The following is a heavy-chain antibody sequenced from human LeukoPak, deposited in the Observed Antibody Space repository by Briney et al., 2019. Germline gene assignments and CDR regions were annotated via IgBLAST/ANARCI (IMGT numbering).Heavy chain of an antibody. V-gene: IGHV4-59*08. CDR2: VYNSGDT. J-gene: IGHJ2*01. D-gene: IGHD3-16*01. CDR3: ARLKLGAYFDL. Sequence: SETLSLTCTVSGGSTSSDYWSWIRQSPGKGLEWVGYVYNSGDTGKNPSLRSRVTILLDTSKNQCSLKLTSVSAADTAVYYCARLKLGAYFDLWGRGTLVTVSS. CDR1: GGSTSSDY.